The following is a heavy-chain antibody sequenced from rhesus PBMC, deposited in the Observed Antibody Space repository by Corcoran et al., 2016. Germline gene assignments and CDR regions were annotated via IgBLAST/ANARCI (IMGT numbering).Heavy chain of an antibody. CDR3: ARVSGIAAAGMRDD. D-gene: IGHD6-25*01. Sequence: QLQLQESGPGLVKPSETLSLTCAVSGYSISSGYGWSWIRQPPGQGLEWIGYISDSGSTSYNPSLKSRVTISRDTSKNQFSLKLSSVTAADTAVYYCARVSGIAAAGMRDDWGQGVLVTVSS. CDR2: ISDSGST. CDR1: GYSISSGYG. V-gene: IGHV4-122*02. J-gene: IGHJ4*01.